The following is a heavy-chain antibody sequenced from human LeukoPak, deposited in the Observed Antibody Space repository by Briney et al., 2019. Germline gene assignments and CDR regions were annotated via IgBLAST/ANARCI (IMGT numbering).Heavy chain of an antibody. J-gene: IGHJ5*02. D-gene: IGHD3-22*01. V-gene: IGHV4-59*11. CDR1: GGSISSHY. CDR2: IYYSGSS. CDR3: ARLYDSSGYTNWLDP. Sequence: SETLSLTCTVSGGSISSHYWSWIRQPPGKGLEWIGYIYYSGSSKYNPSLKSRVTISVDTSKNQFSLKLSSVTAADTAVYYCARLYDSSGYTNWLDPWGQGTTVTVSS.